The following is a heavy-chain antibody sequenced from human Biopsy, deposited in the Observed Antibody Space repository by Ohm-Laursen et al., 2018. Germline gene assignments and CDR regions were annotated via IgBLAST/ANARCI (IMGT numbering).Heavy chain of an antibody. CDR2: INPNSGAT. Sequence: SVKVSCKASGYTFTDYYIHWARQSPGQGLEWMGWINPNSGATNSAQKFRDRVTLTRDTSISAVYIDLRRLKSDDAAIYYCARDRMTDVFGGPTRTDVFDSWGQGTPVTVSS. D-gene: IGHD3-10*01. CDR3: ARDRMTDVFGGPTRTDVFDS. J-gene: IGHJ4*02. V-gene: IGHV1-2*02. CDR1: GYTFTDYY.